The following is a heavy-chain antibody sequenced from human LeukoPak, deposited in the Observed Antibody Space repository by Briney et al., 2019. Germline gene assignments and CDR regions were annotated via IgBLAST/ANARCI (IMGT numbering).Heavy chain of an antibody. V-gene: IGHV3-66*01. J-gene: IGHJ4*02. CDR1: GFTFSSYN. Sequence: GGSLRLSCAASGFTFSSYNMLWVRQAPGKGLEWVSVIYSGGSTYYADSVKGRFTISRDNSKNTLYLQMNSLRAEDTAVYYCARGGSKLPYYFDYWGQGTLVTVS. CDR3: ARGGSKLPYYFDY. CDR2: IYSGGST. D-gene: IGHD3-10*01.